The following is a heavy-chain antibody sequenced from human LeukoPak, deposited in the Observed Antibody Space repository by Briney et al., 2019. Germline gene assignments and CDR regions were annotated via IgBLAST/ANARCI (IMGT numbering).Heavy chain of an antibody. CDR2: ISPDGETT. Sequence: GGSLRLSCEASGFTFSSISMNWVRQAPGKGLEWVSSISPDGETTYHADSVKGRFTTSRDNAKSSLYLQMDSLRAEDTALYYCTRDLPVPSLVRGIIIYGLIDYWGQGTLVTVSS. CDR1: GFTFSSIS. D-gene: IGHD3-10*01. J-gene: IGHJ4*02. V-gene: IGHV3-21*06. CDR3: TRDLPVPSLVRGIIIYGLIDY.